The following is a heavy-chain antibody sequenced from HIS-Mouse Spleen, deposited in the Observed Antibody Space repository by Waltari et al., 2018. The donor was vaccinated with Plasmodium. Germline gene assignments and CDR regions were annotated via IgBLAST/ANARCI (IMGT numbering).Heavy chain of an antibody. D-gene: IGHD6-13*01. CDR2: IKKYGSEK. CDR1: GFTFSSYW. V-gene: IGHV3-7*01. J-gene: IGHJ2*01. Sequence: EVQLVESGGGLVQPGGSLRLSCAASGFTFSSYWMSWVRQAPGKGREGVANIKKYGSEKYYVDSVKGRFTISRDNAKNSLYLQMNSLRAEDTAVYYCASSWYWYFDLWGRGTLVTVSS. CDR3: ASSWYWYFDL.